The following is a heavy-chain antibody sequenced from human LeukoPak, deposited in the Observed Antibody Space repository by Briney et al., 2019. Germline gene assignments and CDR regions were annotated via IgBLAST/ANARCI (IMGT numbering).Heavy chain of an antibody. CDR3: ARHMVSWAMNY. J-gene: IGHJ4*02. Sequence: GESLRISCKGSGYSFPNYWISRVRQMPRKGLEWMGRIDPSDSYTNYSPSFQGHVTISADKSIITAYLQWSSLKASDTAMYYCARHMVSWAMNYWGQGTLVTVSS. V-gene: IGHV5-10-1*01. D-gene: IGHD3-10*01. CDR1: GYSFPNYW. CDR2: IDPSDSYT.